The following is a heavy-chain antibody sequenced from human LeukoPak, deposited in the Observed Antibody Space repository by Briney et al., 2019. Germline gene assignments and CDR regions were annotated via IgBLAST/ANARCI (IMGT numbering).Heavy chain of an antibody. CDR3: ASPYSGSYSV. Sequence: SETLSLTCAVSGYSISTGYYWGWIRQPPGKGLEWIGSIYHSGNTYYNPSLKSRVTISVDTSKNQFSLKLSSVTAADTAVYYCASPYSGSYSVWGKGTTVTVSS. V-gene: IGHV4-38-2*01. J-gene: IGHJ6*04. CDR1: GYSISTGYY. CDR2: IYHSGNT. D-gene: IGHD1-26*01.